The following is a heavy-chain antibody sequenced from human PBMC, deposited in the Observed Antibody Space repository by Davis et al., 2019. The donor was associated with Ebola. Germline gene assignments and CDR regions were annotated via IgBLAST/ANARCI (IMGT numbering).Heavy chain of an antibody. CDR3: ARDFWGFDY. Sequence: PGGSLRLSCAASGFTFSDYYMSWIRQAPGKGLEWVAVIWYDGSNKYYADSVKGRFTISRDNAKNSLYLQMNSLRAEDTAVYYCARDFWGFDYWGQGTLVTVSS. J-gene: IGHJ4*02. D-gene: IGHD3-16*01. V-gene: IGHV3-33*08. CDR1: GFTFSDYY. CDR2: IWYDGSNK.